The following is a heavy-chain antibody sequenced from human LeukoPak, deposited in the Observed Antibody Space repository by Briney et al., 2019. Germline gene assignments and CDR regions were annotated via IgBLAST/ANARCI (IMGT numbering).Heavy chain of an antibody. Sequence: PGGSLRLSCSVSGVTFSTYVMHWVRQAPGKGLEYVSAISSNGDNTYYADSVKGRFTISRDNPKNTLYLQMSSLRADDTAVYYCVRGTGYWGQGTLVTVSS. CDR3: VRGTGY. CDR2: ISSNGDNT. J-gene: IGHJ4*02. CDR1: GVTFSTYV. V-gene: IGHV3-64D*06.